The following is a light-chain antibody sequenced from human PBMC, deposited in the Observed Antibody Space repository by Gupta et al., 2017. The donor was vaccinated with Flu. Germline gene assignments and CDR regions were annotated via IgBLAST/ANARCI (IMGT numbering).Light chain of an antibody. Sequence: EIVLTQSPGTLSLSPGERATLSCRASQSVSSSYLAWYQQKPGQAPRVLIYGASCRANGMPDRFSGRGSGTDFTLTSSIREAEDFAVYYGQHYRSSILFGPGTRLDMK. CDR1: QSVSSSY. J-gene: IGKJ3*01. CDR3: QHYRSSIL. V-gene: IGKV3-20*01. CDR2: GAS.